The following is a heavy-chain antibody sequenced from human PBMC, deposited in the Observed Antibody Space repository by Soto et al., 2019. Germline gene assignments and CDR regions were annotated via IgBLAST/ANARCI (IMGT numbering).Heavy chain of an antibody. D-gene: IGHD6-19*01. CDR3: ARAGSYSSGWYGWTDY. CDR2: IIPIFGTA. J-gene: IGHJ4*02. CDR1: GGTFSSYA. V-gene: IGHV1-69*05. Sequence: QVQLVQSGAEVKKPGSSVKVSCKASGGTFSSYAISWVRQAPGQGLEWMGGIIPIFGTANYAQKFQGRVTITXXEXTXXAYMELSSPRSEDTAVYYCARAGSYSSGWYGWTDYWGQGTLVTASS.